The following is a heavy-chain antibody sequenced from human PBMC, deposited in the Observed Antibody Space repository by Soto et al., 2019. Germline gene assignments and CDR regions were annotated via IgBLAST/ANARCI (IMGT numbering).Heavy chain of an antibody. V-gene: IGHV3-23*01. CDR2: ISGSGGST. CDR1: GFTFSSYA. J-gene: IGHJ6*03. Sequence: EVQLLESGGGLVQPGGSLRLSCAASGFTFSSYAMSWVRQAPGKGLEWVSAISGSGGSTYYADSVKGRFTISSDNCKNTRYLQRNSLRAEDTAVYYCEKVPVPDYDILTGYSHDYYYYYYMDVWGKGTTVTVSS. CDR3: EKVPVPDYDILTGYSHDYYYYYYMDV. D-gene: IGHD3-9*01.